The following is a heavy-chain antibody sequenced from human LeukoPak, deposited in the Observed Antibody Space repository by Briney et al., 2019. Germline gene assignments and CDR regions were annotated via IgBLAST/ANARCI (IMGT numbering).Heavy chain of an antibody. D-gene: IGHD4-17*01. J-gene: IGHJ3*01. V-gene: IGHV4-4*07. CDR2: IYTSGST. CDR1: GGSISSYY. Sequence: SSETLSLTCTVSGGSISSYYWSWIRQPAGKGLEWIGRIYTSGSTNYNPSLKSRVTMSVDTSKNQFSLKLSSVTAADTAVYYCATTDDYGDYVHAFDVWGQGTMVTVSS. CDR3: ATTDDYGDYVHAFDV.